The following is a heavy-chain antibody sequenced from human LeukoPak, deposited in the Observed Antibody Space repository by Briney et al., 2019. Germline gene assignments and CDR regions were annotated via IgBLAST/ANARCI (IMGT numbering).Heavy chain of an antibody. Sequence: RPSETLSLTCTVSGGSISSSSYYWGWIRQPPGKGLEWIGSIYYSGSTYYNPSLKSRVTISVDTSKNQFSLKLSSVTAADTAVYYCARHSMQEAGFGYWGQGTLVTVSS. CDR1: GGSISSSSYY. V-gene: IGHV4-39*01. CDR2: IYYSGST. D-gene: IGHD2/OR15-2a*01. CDR3: ARHSMQEAGFGY. J-gene: IGHJ4*02.